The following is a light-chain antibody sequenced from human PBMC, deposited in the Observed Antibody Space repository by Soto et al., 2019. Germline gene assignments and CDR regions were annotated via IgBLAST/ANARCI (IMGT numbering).Light chain of an antibody. V-gene: IGKV1-39*01. J-gene: IGKJ1*01. CDR2: TSS. Sequence: DIQMTQSPASLSASVGDRVTISCRASQSIGRNLNWYQQKPGKAPTLLMFTSSSLQSGVPSRFSGSGSGTDFILTISSLQPEDFATYYCQQSYSTPPTFGQGTKGDIK. CDR3: QQSYSTPPT. CDR1: QSIGRN.